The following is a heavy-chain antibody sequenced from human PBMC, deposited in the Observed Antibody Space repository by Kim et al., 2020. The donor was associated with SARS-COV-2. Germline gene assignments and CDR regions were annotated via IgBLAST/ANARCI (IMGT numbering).Heavy chain of an antibody. CDR2: ITRNGGSS. J-gene: IGHJ4*02. CDR1: GFTFSGYG. V-gene: IGHV3-74*01. D-gene: IGHD3-9*01. Sequence: GGSLRLSCGASGFTFSGYGMHWVRQAPGKGLVCVSRITRNGGSSSYADSVKGRFAISRDNAKNTLYLQMNSLRVEDTAVYYCARGSVVRYVDPLMDVEIGYWGQGTLVIVSS. CDR3: ARGSVVRYVDPLMDVEIGY.